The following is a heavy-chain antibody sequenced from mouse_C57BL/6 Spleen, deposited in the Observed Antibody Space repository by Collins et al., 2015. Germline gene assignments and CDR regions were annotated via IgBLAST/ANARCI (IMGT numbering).Heavy chain of an antibody. V-gene: IGHV10S3*01. J-gene: IGHJ3*01. Sequence: EVQLVETGGGLVQPKGSLKLSCAASGFTFNTNAMNWVRQAPGKGLEWVARIRSKSNNYATYYADSVKDRFTISRDDSQSMLYLQMNNLKTEDTAMYYCVTLTATWAYWGQGTLVTVSA. CDR3: VTLTATWAY. CDR2: IRSKSNNYAT. CDR1: GFTFNTNA. D-gene: IGHD1-2*01.